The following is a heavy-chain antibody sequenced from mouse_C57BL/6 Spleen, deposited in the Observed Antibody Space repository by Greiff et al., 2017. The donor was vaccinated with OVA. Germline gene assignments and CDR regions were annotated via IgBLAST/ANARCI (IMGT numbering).Heavy chain of an antibody. Sequence: VQLQQPGAELVKPGASVKMSCKASGYTFTSYWITWVKQRPGQGLEWIGDIYPGSGSTNYNEKFKSKATLTVDTSSSTAYMQLSSLTSEDSAVYYCARGGDSRGGYFDYWGQGTTLTVSS. CDR1: GYTFTSYW. J-gene: IGHJ2*01. CDR3: ARGGDSRGGYFDY. V-gene: IGHV1-55*01. D-gene: IGHD3-1*01. CDR2: IYPGSGST.